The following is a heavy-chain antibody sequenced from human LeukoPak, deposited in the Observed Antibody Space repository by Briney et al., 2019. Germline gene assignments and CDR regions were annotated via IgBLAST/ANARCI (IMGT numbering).Heavy chain of an antibody. CDR3: AELGITMVGGV. CDR1: GFTFSSYE. Sequence: GGSLRLSCAASGFTFSSYEMNWVRQAPGKGLEWVSYISSSGSTIYYADSVKGRFTISRDNAKNSLYLQMSSLRAEDTAVYYCAELGITMVGGVWGKGTTVTISS. D-gene: IGHD3-10*02. J-gene: IGHJ6*04. V-gene: IGHV3-48*03. CDR2: ISSSGSTI.